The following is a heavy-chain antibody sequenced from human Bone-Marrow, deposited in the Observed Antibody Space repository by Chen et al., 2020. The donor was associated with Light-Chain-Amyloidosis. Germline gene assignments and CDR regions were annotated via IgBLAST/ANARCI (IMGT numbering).Heavy chain of an antibody. CDR1: GLTLSYYW. CDR2: IKQDGSEK. D-gene: IGHD6-19*01. Sequence: EVQVVESGGDLVQPGGSLRLSCAAAGLTLSYYWMNGVRQAPGKGLEWVANIKQDGSEKYYVDSVKGRFSTSRDNARNSLYLQMTSLRVEDTAVYYCVGGIGWLPDYWGQGTLVTVSS. CDR3: VGGIGWLPDY. V-gene: IGHV3-7*01. J-gene: IGHJ4*02.